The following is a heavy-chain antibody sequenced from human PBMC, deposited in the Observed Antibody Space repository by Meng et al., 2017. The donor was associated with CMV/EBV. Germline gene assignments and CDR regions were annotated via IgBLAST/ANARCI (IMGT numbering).Heavy chain of an antibody. D-gene: IGHD6-6*01. V-gene: IGHV1-8*01. CDR2: MNPNSGNT. CDR3: ARAGIAARRRLDP. Sequence: ASVKVSCKASGYTFTSYDINWVRQATGQGLGWMGWMNPNSGNTGYAQKFQGRVTMTRNTSLSTAYMELSSLRSEDTAVYYCARAGIAARRRLDPWGQGTLVTVSS. CDR1: GYTFTSYD. J-gene: IGHJ5*02.